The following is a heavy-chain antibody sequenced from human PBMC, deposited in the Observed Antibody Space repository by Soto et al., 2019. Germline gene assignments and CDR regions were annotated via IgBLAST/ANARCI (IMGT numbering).Heavy chain of an antibody. D-gene: IGHD6-25*01. Sequence: EVQLLESGGGLVQPGGSLRLSCAASGFTFSNYGMSWVRQAPGKGLEWVSGISGGGGYTYYADSVKGPFTIYRDNATSTLYRHMNSLRGADTAVSYCGKDDAATGVYDAFDVWGHGRMVTFSS. CDR1: GFTFSNYG. V-gene: IGHV3-23*01. J-gene: IGHJ3*01. CDR2: ISGGGGYT. CDR3: GKDDAATGVYDAFDV.